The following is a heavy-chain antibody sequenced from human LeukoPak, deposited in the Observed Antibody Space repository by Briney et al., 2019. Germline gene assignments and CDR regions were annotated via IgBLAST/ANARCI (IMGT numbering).Heavy chain of an antibody. CDR2: ISWNSGSI. Sequence: GGSLRLSCAASGFTFDDYAMHWVRQAPGKGLEWVSGISWNSGSIGYVDSVKGRFTISRDNAKNSLYLQMNSLRAEDMALYCCAKGNWELDYWGQGTLVTVSS. V-gene: IGHV3-9*03. J-gene: IGHJ4*02. CDR1: GFTFDDYA. D-gene: IGHD7-27*01. CDR3: AKGNWELDY.